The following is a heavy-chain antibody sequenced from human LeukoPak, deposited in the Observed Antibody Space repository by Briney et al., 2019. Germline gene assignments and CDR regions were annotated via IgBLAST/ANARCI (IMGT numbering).Heavy chain of an antibody. J-gene: IGHJ4*02. Sequence: SVTVSFTASGGTFSSYAISWVRQAPGQGLEWMGGIIPIFGTANYAQKFQGRVTITTDESTSTAYMELSSLRSEDTAVYYCARATDQWELLMSWGQGTLVTVSS. CDR2: IIPIFGTA. CDR3: ARATDQWELLMS. V-gene: IGHV1-69*05. CDR1: GGTFSSYA. D-gene: IGHD1-26*01.